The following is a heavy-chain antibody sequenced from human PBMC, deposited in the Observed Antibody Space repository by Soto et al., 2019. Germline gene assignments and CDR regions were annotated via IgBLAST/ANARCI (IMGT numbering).Heavy chain of an antibody. D-gene: IGHD6-6*01. CDR1: GFTFSSYS. J-gene: IGHJ6*03. V-gene: IGHV3-48*01. CDR3: ARVPIAARLGYYYYYMDV. Sequence: EVQLVESGGGLVQPGGSLRLSCAASGFTFSSYSMNWVRQAPGKGLEWVSYISSSSSTIYYADSVKGRFTISRDNAKNSLYLQMNSLRAEDTAVYYCARVPIAARLGYYYYYMDVWCKGTTVTVSS. CDR2: ISSSSSTI.